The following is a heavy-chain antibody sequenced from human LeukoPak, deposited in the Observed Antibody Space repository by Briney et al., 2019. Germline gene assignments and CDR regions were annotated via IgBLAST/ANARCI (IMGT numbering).Heavy chain of an antibody. CDR1: GYTFTSYG. D-gene: IGHD5-24*01. CDR3: ARVKAITGLQLEDAFDM. V-gene: IGHV1-2*06. CDR2: INPNNGGT. J-gene: IGHJ3*02. Sequence: ASVKVSCKASGYTFTSYGISWVRQAPGQGLEWMGRINPNNGGTNYAQKFQGRVPMTRDTSISTAYMDLSRLRSDDTAVYYCARVKAITGLQLEDAFDMWGQGTMVTVSS.